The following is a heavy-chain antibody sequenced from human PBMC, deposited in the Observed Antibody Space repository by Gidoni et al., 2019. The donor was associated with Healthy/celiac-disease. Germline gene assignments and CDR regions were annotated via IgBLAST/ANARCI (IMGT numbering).Heavy chain of an antibody. CDR1: GFTLRSYG. CDR3: AKKVGYDILTGYYRSYGMDV. V-gene: IGHV3-30*18. D-gene: IGHD3-9*01. J-gene: IGHJ6*02. Sequence: QVQLVESGGGVVQPGRSLRLPCAASGFTLRSYGMHWVRQAPGKGLEWVAVISYDGSNKYYADPVKGRFTISRDNSKNTLYLQMNSLRAEDTAVYYCAKKVGYDILTGYYRSYGMDVWGQGTTVTVSS. CDR2: ISYDGSNK.